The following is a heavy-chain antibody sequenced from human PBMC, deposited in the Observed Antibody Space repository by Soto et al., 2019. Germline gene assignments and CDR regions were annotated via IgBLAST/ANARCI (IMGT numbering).Heavy chain of an antibody. J-gene: IGHJ2*01. D-gene: IGHD3-16*01. CDR3: AKVAGGLGYFDL. CDR2: ISASGGNI. V-gene: IGHV3-23*01. Sequence: EVQLLEPGGCLARPGGSLRLSCVASGFIFSDYAMTWIRQAPGKGLEWVATISASGGNIEYTDSLKGRFTISRDNSKKTVYLQINGLTADDTAVHYCAKVAGGLGYFDLWGRGTLVTVSS. CDR1: GFIFSDYA.